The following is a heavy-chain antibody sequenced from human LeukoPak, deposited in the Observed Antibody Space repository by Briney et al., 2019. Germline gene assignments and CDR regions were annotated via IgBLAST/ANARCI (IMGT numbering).Heavy chain of an antibody. CDR3: ASDQAGSVNSFDP. CDR1: GNTFTAYY. CDR2: INPNSGGT. V-gene: IGHV1-2*06. J-gene: IGHJ5*02. Sequence: ASVKVSCKASGNTFTAYYIHWVRQAPGQGLEWMGRINPNSGGTDYAQNFRGRVTLTRDTSISTAYMDLTRLRSDDTAVYYCASDQAGSVNSFDPSGQGTLVTVSS.